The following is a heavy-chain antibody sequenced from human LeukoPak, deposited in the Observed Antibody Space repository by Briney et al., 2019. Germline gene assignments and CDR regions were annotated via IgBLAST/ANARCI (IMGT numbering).Heavy chain of an antibody. CDR2: IKSKTDGGTT. CDR3: TTDNLSNLGLWFRY. V-gene: IGHV3-15*01. J-gene: IGHJ4*02. Sequence: KPGGSLRLSCAASGFTFSNAWMSWVRQAPGKGLEWVGRIKSKTDGGTTDYAAPVKGRFTIPRDDSKNTLYLQMNSLKTEDTAVYYCTTDNLSNLGLWFRYWGEGTPVTVSS. CDR1: GFTFSNAW. D-gene: IGHD3-10*01.